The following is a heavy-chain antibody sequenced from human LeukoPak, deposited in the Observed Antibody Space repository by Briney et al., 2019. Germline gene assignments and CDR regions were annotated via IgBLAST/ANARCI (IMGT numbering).Heavy chain of an antibody. CDR2: ISSSGSTI. V-gene: IGHV3-48*03. CDR3: ARDRGEYDILADY. J-gene: IGHJ4*02. CDR1: GFTFSSYE. Sequence: PGGSLRLSCAVSGFTFSSYEMNWVRQAPGKGLEWVSYISSSGSTIYYADSVKGRFTISRDNAKNSLYLQMNSLRAEDTAVYYYARDRGEYDILADYWGQGTLVTVSS. D-gene: IGHD3-9*01.